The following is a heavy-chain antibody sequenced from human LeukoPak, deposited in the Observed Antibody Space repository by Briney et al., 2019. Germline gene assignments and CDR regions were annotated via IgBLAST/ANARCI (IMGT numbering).Heavy chain of an antibody. CDR2: IKQDGSEK. V-gene: IGHV3-7*02. Sequence: GGSLRLSCAASGFTFSGYWMSWVRQAPGKGLEWVANIKQDGSEKYYVDSVKGRFTISRDNAKNSLYLQMNSLRAEDTAVYYCATNLNYDREFDYWGQGTLVTVSS. CDR3: ATNLNYDREFDY. J-gene: IGHJ4*02. D-gene: IGHD3-22*01. CDR1: GFTFSGYW.